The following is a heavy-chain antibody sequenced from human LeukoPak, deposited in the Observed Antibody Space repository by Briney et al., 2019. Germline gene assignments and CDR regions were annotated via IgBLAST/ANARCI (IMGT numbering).Heavy chain of an antibody. J-gene: IGHJ4*02. Sequence: PGGSLRLSCAASGFSLSRYYMSRVRQTPGKALEWISYIPTSGISVQYADSVRGRFTASRDDAKNSLHLQMDSLRVEDTAVYYCTRAVGLGPGAHFDQWGQGALVIVSS. CDR1: GFSLSRYY. CDR2: IPTSGISV. V-gene: IGHV3-11*01. D-gene: IGHD1-26*01. CDR3: TRAVGLGPGAHFDQ.